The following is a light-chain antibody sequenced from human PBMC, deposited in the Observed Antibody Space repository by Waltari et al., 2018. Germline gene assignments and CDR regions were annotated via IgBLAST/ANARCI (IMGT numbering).Light chain of an antibody. CDR1: SSDVGYYNR. J-gene: IGLJ3*02. V-gene: IGLV2-18*02. Sequence: QSALTQPPSVSGSPGQSVTISCTGTSSDVGYYNRVPWYKQSPGTAPNVVIYEGPYRRSGVPARFSAARSGHTASLTISGLQAEDEADYYCSSYTTSNTFVFGGGTKLTVL. CDR2: EGP. CDR3: SSYTTSNTFV.